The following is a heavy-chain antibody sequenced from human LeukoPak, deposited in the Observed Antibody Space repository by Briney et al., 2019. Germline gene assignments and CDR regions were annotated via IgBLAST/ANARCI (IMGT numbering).Heavy chain of an antibody. CDR3: ARDVGRGYCRD. V-gene: IGHV4-34*01. Sequence: SETLSLTCAVYGGSFSGYYWSWIRQPPGKGLEWIGEINHSGSTNYNPSLKSRATISVDTSKNQFSLKLSSVTAADTAVYYCARDVGRGYCRDWGQGTLVTVSS. D-gene: IGHD2-15*01. CDR1: GGSFSGYY. J-gene: IGHJ4*02. CDR2: INHSGST.